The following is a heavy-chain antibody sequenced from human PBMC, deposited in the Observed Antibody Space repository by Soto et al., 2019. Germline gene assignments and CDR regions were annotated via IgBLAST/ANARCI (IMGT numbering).Heavy chain of an antibody. Sequence: SETLSLTCTVSGGSISGYYWSWLRQPPGKGLEWIGYIYNIGSTNYNPSLRSRVTMSMDTSQEQFSLKLSSVTATDTAVYYCARDSVYSSGWYDSRWFDPWGQGTLVTVSS. CDR1: GGSISGYY. J-gene: IGHJ5*02. CDR2: IYNIGST. CDR3: ARDSVYSSGWYDSRWFDP. V-gene: IGHV4-4*08. D-gene: IGHD6-19*01.